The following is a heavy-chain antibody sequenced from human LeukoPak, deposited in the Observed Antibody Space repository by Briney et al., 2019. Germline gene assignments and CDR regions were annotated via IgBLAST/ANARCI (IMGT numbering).Heavy chain of an antibody. J-gene: IGHJ4*02. V-gene: IGHV4-34*01. CDR2: INHSGST. CDR3: ARDTRRYYDFWRVAYFDY. CDR1: GGSFSGYY. Sequence: PSETLSLTCVVYGGSFSGYYWSWIRQPPGKGLEWIGEINHSGSTNYNPSLKSRVTISVDTSKNQFSLKLSSVTAADTAVYYCARDTRRYYDFWRVAYFDYWGQGTLVTVSS. D-gene: IGHD3-3*01.